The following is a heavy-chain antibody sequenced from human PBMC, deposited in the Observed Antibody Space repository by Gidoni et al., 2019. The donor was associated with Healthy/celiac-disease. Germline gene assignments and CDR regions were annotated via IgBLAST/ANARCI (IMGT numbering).Heavy chain of an antibody. D-gene: IGHD4-17*01. Sequence: EVQLVESGGGLVQPGGSLRLSCAASGFTFSSYEMNWVRQAPGKGLEWVSYISSSGSTIYYADSVKGRFTISRDNAKNSLYLQMNSLRAEDTAVYYCTVTTSYEYYFDYWGQGTLVTVSS. CDR3: TVTTSYEYYFDY. CDR1: GFTFSSYE. V-gene: IGHV3-48*03. J-gene: IGHJ4*02. CDR2: ISSSGSTI.